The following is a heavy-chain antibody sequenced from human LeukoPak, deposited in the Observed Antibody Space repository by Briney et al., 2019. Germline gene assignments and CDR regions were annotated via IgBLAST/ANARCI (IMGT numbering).Heavy chain of an antibody. CDR3: ARQYYDIWSGYYTADYYFDY. Sequence: GGSLRLSCAASGFTFSSYGMNWVRQAPGKGLEWVSSISSRSSYICYADSVKGRFTISRDNAKNSLYLELHSLRAEDTAVYYCARQYYDIWSGYYTADYYFDYWGQGTLVTVSS. D-gene: IGHD3-3*01. CDR2: ISSRSSYI. J-gene: IGHJ4*02. CDR1: GFTFSSYG. V-gene: IGHV3-21*06.